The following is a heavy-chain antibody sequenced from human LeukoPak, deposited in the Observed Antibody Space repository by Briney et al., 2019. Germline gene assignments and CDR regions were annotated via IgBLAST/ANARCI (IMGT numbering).Heavy chain of an antibody. D-gene: IGHD6-13*01. CDR2: ISGDGGST. CDR3: AKEGSSERDIAAATTPGAFDI. V-gene: IGHV3-43*02. J-gene: IGHJ3*02. CDR1: GFTFDDYA. Sequence: PGGSLRLSCATSGFTFDDYAMHWVRQAPGKGLEWVSLISGDGGSTYYADSVKGRFTISRDNSKNSLYLQMNSLRTEDTALYYCAKEGSSERDIAAATTPGAFDIWGQGTMVTVSS.